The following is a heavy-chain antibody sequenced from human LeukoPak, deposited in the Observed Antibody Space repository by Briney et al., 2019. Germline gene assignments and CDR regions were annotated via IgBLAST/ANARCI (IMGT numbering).Heavy chain of an antibody. Sequence: SETLSLTCAVYGGSFSGYYWTWIRQSPGRGLEWIGEVHYIGNTFYNPSLKSRVTISVDTSKNQFSLKLGSVTAADTAVYYCASAYCGGDCTPYWYFDLWGRGTLVTVSS. D-gene: IGHD2-21*02. J-gene: IGHJ2*01. CDR3: ASAYCGGDCTPYWYFDL. CDR2: VHYIGNT. CDR1: GGSFSGYY. V-gene: IGHV4-34*01.